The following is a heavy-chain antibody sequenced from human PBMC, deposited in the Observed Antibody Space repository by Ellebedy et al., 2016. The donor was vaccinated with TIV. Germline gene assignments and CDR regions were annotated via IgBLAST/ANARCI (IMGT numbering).Heavy chain of an antibody. V-gene: IGHV3-7*01. D-gene: IGHD4-11*01. CDR3: ARDGVTTRFSLLDY. J-gene: IGHJ4*02. Sequence: GESLKISCVDSGLTFSRYWMSWVRQSPGRGLSWVANIKQDGRDNNYVDSVKGRFTISRDNAKNSLYLQMNSLRVEDTAVYYCARDGVTTRFSLLDYWGQGTLVTVSS. CDR2: IKQDGRDN. CDR1: GLTFSRYW.